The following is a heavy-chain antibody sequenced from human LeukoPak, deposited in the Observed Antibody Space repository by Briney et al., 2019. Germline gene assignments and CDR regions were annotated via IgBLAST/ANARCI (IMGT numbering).Heavy chain of an antibody. CDR3: ARNCPKWELRALDY. CDR2: IGSGGDT. CDR1: TFNFRTYW. V-gene: IGHV3-23*01. Sequence: GGSLRLSCAAPTFNFRTYWMTWVRQAPGKGLYWVSTIGSGGDTYYADSVRGRFTISRDNSKNTLYLQMNSLRAEDTAVYYCARNCPKWELRALDYWGQGTLVTVSS. D-gene: IGHD1-26*01. J-gene: IGHJ4*02.